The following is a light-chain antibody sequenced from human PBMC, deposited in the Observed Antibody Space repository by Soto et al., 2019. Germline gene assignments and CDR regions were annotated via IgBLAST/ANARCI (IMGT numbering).Light chain of an antibody. CDR2: DAS. V-gene: IGKV3-11*01. CDR1: QSIDTY. J-gene: IGKJ4*01. CDR3: QQRYNWPLT. Sequence: EIVLTQSPATLSSSPGERATLSCRASQSIDTYLAWYQQKPGQAPRLLIYDASDRATGIPARFSGSGSGTAFTLTISGLAPEDFALYYCQQRYNWPLTFGGGTKVDIE.